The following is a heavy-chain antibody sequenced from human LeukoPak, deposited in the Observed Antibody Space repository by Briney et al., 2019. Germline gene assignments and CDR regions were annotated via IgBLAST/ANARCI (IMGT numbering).Heavy chain of an antibody. CDR3: ARGPYSSGWYPDRPFDY. D-gene: IGHD6-19*01. CDR1: GYTFTSYG. CDR2: ISAYSGNT. Sequence: ASVKVSCKASGYTFTSYGISWVRQAPGQGLEWMGWISAYSGNTNYAQKLQGRVTMTTDTSTSTAYMELRSLRSDDTAVYYCARGPYSSGWYPDRPFDYWGQGTLVTVSS. J-gene: IGHJ4*02. V-gene: IGHV1-18*01.